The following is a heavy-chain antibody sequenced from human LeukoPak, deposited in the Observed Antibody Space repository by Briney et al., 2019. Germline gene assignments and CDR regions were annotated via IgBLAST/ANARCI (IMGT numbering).Heavy chain of an antibody. CDR1: GFTFSSYS. CDR2: ISSSSSTI. D-gene: IGHD6-6*01. CDR3: ARDGEYSSSNYFDY. Sequence: GGSLRLSCAASGFTFSSYSMNWVRQAPGKGLEWVSYISSSSSTIYYADSVKGRFTISRDNAKNSLYLQMNSLRAEDTAVYYCARDGEYSSSNYFDYWGQGTLVTVSS. J-gene: IGHJ4*02. V-gene: IGHV3-48*01.